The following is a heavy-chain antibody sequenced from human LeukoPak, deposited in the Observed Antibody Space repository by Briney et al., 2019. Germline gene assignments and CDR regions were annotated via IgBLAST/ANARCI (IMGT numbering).Heavy chain of an antibody. Sequence: GSSVKASCKASGGTFSSYAISWVRQAPGQGLEWMGGIIPIFGTANYAQKFQGRATITADKSTSTAYMELSSLRSEDTAVYYCAGRRNYYGSGSHFDYWGQGTLVTVSS. J-gene: IGHJ4*02. CDR3: AGRRNYYGSGSHFDY. D-gene: IGHD3-10*01. V-gene: IGHV1-69*06. CDR2: IIPIFGTA. CDR1: GGTFSSYA.